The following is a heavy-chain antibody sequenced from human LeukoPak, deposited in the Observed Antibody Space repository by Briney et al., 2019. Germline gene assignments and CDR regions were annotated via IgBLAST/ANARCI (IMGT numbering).Heavy chain of an antibody. Sequence: GGSLRLSCAASGFTFTSYSMNWVRQAPGKGLEWVSSIMSSNSHIYYTDSVRGRFTISRDNAKNSLYLQMNSLRAEDTAVYYCARDFTGCSSINCYFDYWGPGTLVTVSS. J-gene: IGHJ4*02. CDR3: ARDFTGCSSINCYFDY. CDR2: IMSSNSHI. D-gene: IGHD2-2*01. CDR1: GFTFTSYS. V-gene: IGHV3-21*01.